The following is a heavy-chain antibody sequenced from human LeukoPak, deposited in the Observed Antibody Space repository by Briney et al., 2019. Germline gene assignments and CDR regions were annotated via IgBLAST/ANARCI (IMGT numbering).Heavy chain of an antibody. CDR1: GFTFSSYS. Sequence: PGGSLRLSCAASGFTFSSYSMNWVRQAPGKGLEWVSYISSSSSTMYYADSVKGRFTISRDNAKNSLYLQMNSLRAEDTAVYYCANPWGSGWYFDLWGRGTLVTVSS. CDR2: ISSSSSTM. J-gene: IGHJ2*01. CDR3: ANPWGSGWYFDL. V-gene: IGHV3-48*01. D-gene: IGHD7-27*01.